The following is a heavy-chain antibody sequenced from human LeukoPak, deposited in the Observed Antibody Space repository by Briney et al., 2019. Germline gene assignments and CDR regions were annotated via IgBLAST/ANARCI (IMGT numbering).Heavy chain of an antibody. Sequence: ASVKVSCKASGYTFTSYGISRVRQAPGQRLEWMGRINTLDGNTDYAQKFQDRVSMTTDTSTNTAYMELRSLRPDDTAVYYCARDRYEFTYWGQGTLVTVSS. V-gene: IGHV1-18*01. CDR3: ARDRYEFTY. CDR2: INTLDGNT. CDR1: GYTFTSYG. D-gene: IGHD3-3*01. J-gene: IGHJ4*02.